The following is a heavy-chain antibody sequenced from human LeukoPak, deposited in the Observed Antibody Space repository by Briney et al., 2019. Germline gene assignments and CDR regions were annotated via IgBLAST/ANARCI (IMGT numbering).Heavy chain of an antibody. Sequence: GGSLRLSCAASGFGFSDYWMHWVRQVPGRGPVWVSHISIDGSYTNYADSVKGRFTISRDNAKNTLYLEMNSLRAEDTAVYYCARDTGHYYDSSGNFDYWGQGTLVTVSS. J-gene: IGHJ4*02. CDR2: ISIDGSYT. CDR1: GFGFSDYW. CDR3: ARDTGHYYDSSGNFDY. D-gene: IGHD3-22*01. V-gene: IGHV3-74*01.